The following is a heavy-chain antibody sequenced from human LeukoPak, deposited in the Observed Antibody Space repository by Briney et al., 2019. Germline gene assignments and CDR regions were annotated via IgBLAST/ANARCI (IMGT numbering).Heavy chain of an antibody. CDR2: LTGSSGTA. D-gene: IGHD1-26*01. Sequence: GGSLRLSCAASGFSLSIYGVNWVRQAPGKGLEWVSGLTGSSGTAYYVGSVEGRFTVSRDDSKNTVYLQMSSLRVDDTAIYYCAKSGASPLYHMDVWGKGATVTVSS. CDR1: GFSLSIYG. J-gene: IGHJ6*03. CDR3: AKSGASPLYHMDV. V-gene: IGHV3-23*01.